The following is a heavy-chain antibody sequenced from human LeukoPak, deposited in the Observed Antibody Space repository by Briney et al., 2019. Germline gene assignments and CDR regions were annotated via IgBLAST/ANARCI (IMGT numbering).Heavy chain of an antibody. CDR2: INAGNGNT. Sequence: ASVKVSCKASGYTFTSYAMHWVRQAPGQRLEWMGWINAGNGNTKYSQKFQGRVTITRDTSASTAYMELSSLRSEDTAVYYCARPLNTGYYCYYGMDVWGQGTTVTVSS. CDR1: GYTFTSYA. V-gene: IGHV1-3*01. J-gene: IGHJ6*02. D-gene: IGHD4-17*01. CDR3: ARPLNTGYYCYYGMDV.